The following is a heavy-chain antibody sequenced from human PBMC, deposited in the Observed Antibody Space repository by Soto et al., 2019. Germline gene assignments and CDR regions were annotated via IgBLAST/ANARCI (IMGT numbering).Heavy chain of an antibody. Sequence: SVKVSCKASGGTFSSYAISWVRQAPGQGLEWMGGIIPIFGTANYAQKFQGRVTITADESTSTAYMELSSLRSEDTAVYYCARHRRQLLIPHYYYSSMDVWGQGTTVTGSS. CDR1: GGTFSSYA. CDR3: ARHRRQLLIPHYYYSSMDV. J-gene: IGHJ6*02. CDR2: IIPIFGTA. D-gene: IGHD2-2*01. V-gene: IGHV1-69*13.